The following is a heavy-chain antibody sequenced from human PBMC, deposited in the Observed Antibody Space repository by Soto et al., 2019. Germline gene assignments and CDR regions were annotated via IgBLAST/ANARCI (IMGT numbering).Heavy chain of an antibody. CDR3: AKDWRMDV. CDR1: GFTFSSYA. J-gene: IGHJ6*02. CDR2: ISSSGGSGGST. V-gene: IGHV3-23*01. Sequence: EVPLLESGGGLVQPGGSLRLSCAASGFTFSSYAMNWVRQAPGKGLEWVSDISSSGGSGGSTHYAESVKGRFTISRDNSKNTLYLQMNSLRAEDTAVYYWAKDWRMDVWGQGTTVTVSS.